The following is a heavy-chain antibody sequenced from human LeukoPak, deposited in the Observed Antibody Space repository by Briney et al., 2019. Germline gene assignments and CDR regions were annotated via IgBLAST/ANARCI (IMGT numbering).Heavy chain of an antibody. CDR1: GFTFTDYW. CDR2: INSDGSDT. V-gene: IGHV3-74*01. D-gene: IGHD5/OR15-5a*01. CDR3: ARDFNIYDPNFDC. Sequence: PGGSLRLSCAASGFTFTDYWMHWVRQVPGKGLVWVSRINSDGSDTTYADSVKGRFTISRDNAKNTLYLQMNSLRAEDTAIYYCARDFNIYDPNFDCWGQGTLVTVSS. J-gene: IGHJ4*02.